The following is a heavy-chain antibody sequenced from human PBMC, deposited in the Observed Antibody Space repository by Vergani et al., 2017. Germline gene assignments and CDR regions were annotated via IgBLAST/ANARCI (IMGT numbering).Heavy chain of an antibody. CDR2: IYTSGST. CDR3: ARDRWGRAANWFDP. D-gene: IGHD6-25*01. J-gene: IGHJ5*02. Sequence: QVQLQESGPGLVKPSETLSLTCTVSGGSISSYYWSWIRQPAGKGLVWIGRIYTSGSTNYNPSLKSRVTMLVDTSKNQFSLKLSSVTAADTAVYYCARDRWGRAANWFDPWGQGTLVTVSS. V-gene: IGHV4-4*07. CDR1: GGSISSYY.